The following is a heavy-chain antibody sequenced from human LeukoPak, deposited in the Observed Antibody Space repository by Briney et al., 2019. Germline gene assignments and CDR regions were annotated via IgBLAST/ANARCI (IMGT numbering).Heavy chain of an antibody. V-gene: IGHV3-23*01. CDR2: ISGSGGST. J-gene: IGHJ4*02. D-gene: IGHD2/OR15-2a*01. CDR3: AKGPLLWD. Sequence: SAGSLRLSCAASGFTFSSAAMSWVRQAPGKGLERVSSISGSGGSTYYADSVKGRFTISRDNSKNTLYLQMNSLRAEDTAVYYCAKGPLLWDWGQGTLVTVSS. CDR1: GFTFSSAA.